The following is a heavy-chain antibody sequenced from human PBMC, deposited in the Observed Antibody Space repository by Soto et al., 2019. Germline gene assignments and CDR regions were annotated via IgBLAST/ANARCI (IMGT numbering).Heavy chain of an antibody. D-gene: IGHD2-2*01. CDR1: GFTFSSYS. Sequence: GGSLRLSCAASGFTFSSYSMNWVRQAPGKGLEWVSSISSSSSYIYYADSVKGRFTISRDNAKNSLYLQMNSLRAEDTAVYYCARDCSSTSCYLAAGDAFDIWGQGTMVTVSS. J-gene: IGHJ3*02. V-gene: IGHV3-21*01. CDR2: ISSSSSYI. CDR3: ARDCSSTSCYLAAGDAFDI.